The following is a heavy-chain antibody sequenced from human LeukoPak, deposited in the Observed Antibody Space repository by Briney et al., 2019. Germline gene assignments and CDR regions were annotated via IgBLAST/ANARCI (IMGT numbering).Heavy chain of an antibody. CDR1: GGSFSGYY. Sequence: NSSETLSLTCAVYGGSFSGYYWSWIRQPPGKGLEWIGEINHSGSTNYNPSLKSRVTISVDTSKNQISLKLSSVTAADTAVYYCATTYYDFWSGSTIYNWFDPWGQGTLVTVSS. D-gene: IGHD3-3*01. V-gene: IGHV4-34*01. CDR2: INHSGST. CDR3: ATTYYDFWSGSTIYNWFDP. J-gene: IGHJ5*02.